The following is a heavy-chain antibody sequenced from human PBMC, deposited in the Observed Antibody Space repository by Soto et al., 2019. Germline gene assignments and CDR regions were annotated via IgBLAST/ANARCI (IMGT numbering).Heavy chain of an antibody. CDR2: IYYSGST. J-gene: IGHJ4*02. CDR3: ARGRMAPRPPMFHFDY. V-gene: IGHV4-59*01. CDR1: GGSISSYY. Sequence: SETLSLTCTVSGGSISSYYWSWIRQPPGKGLEWIGYIYYSGSTNYNPSLKSRVTISVDTSKNQFSLKLSSVTAADTAVYYCARGRMAPRPPMFHFDYWGQGTLVTVSS. D-gene: IGHD3-10*02.